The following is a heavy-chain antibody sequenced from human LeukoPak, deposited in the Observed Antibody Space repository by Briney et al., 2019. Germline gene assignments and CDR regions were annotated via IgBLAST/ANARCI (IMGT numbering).Heavy chain of an antibody. Sequence: GRSLRLSCAASGFTFSSYGIHWVRQAPGKGLEWVAVISYDGSNKYYADSVKGRFTISRDNSKNTPYLQMNSLRAEDTALYYCAKEQRGYSGYMVGSCFDPWGQGTLVTVSS. J-gene: IGHJ5*02. D-gene: IGHD5-12*01. CDR3: AKEQRGYSGYMVGSCFDP. CDR1: GFTFSSYG. V-gene: IGHV3-30*18. CDR2: ISYDGSNK.